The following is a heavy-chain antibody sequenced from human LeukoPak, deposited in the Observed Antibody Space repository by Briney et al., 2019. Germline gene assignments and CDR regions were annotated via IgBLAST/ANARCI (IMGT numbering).Heavy chain of an antibody. J-gene: IGHJ4*02. CDR3: AKEGTYCSSTSCYAYVEY. CDR2: ISGSGTST. Sequence: GGSLRLSCAASGFAFSTYAMSWVRQAPGKGLEWVSAISGSGTSTYYADSVKGRFTISRDNSKNTLFLQMNSLRAEDTAVYYCAKEGTYCSSTSCYAYVEYWGQGTLVTVSS. D-gene: IGHD2-2*01. V-gene: IGHV3-23*01. CDR1: GFAFSTYA.